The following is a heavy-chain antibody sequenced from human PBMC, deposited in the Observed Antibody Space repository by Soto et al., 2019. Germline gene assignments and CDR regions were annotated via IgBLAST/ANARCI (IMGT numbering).Heavy chain of an antibody. V-gene: IGHV4-59*12. CDR3: ARGVLY. CDR2: VHYSGTT. Sequence: SETLYLTCAVSGVSIRNYYWSWVRKAPGKGLEWIGYVHYSGTTYYSPSLKGRVTISMDTSKNQFSLKLSSVTAADTAVYFCARGVLYWGQGTLVTVSS. CDR1: GVSIRNYY. D-gene: IGHD1-1*01. J-gene: IGHJ4*02.